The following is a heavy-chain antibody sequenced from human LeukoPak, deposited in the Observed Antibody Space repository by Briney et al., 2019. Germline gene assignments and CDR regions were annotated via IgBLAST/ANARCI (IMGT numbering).Heavy chain of an antibody. CDR2: ISYEGSDK. CDR3: ARVEMTAYYFDY. CDR1: GFTFGSDA. D-gene: IGHD2-21*02. V-gene: IGHV3-30*04. Sequence: GGSLRLSCAASGFTFGSDAMHWVRQAPGKGLGWGAVISYEGSDKYYADSVKARFTISRDNSENTLYLQMNRLRAEDTAVYYCARVEMTAYYFDYWGQGTLVTVSS. J-gene: IGHJ4*02.